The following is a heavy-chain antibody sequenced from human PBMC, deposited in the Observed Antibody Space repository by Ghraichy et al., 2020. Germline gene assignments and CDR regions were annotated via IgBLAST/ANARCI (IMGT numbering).Heavy chain of an antibody. D-gene: IGHD2-2*02. Sequence: SETLSLTCTVSGGSISSYYWSWIRQPPGKGLEWIGYIYYSGSTNYNPSLKSRVTISVDTSKNQFSLKLSSVTAADTAVYYCARVYCSSTSCYTGYFDYWGQGTLVTVSS. CDR2: IYYSGST. CDR3: ARVYCSSTSCYTGYFDY. CDR1: GGSISSYY. J-gene: IGHJ4*02. V-gene: IGHV4-59*01.